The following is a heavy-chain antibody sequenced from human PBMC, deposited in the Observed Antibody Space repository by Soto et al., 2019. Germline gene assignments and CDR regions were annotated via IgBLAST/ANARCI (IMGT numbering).Heavy chain of an antibody. CDR1: GYTLTELS. Sequence: VKVSCKVSGYTLTELSMHWARQAPGKGLEWMGGFDPEDGETIYAQKFQGRVTMTEDTSTDTAYMELSSLRSEDTAVYYCAKDDDILTGYSNPFDYWGQGTLVTVSS. CDR2: FDPEDGET. J-gene: IGHJ4*02. D-gene: IGHD3-9*01. V-gene: IGHV1-24*01. CDR3: AKDDDILTGYSNPFDY.